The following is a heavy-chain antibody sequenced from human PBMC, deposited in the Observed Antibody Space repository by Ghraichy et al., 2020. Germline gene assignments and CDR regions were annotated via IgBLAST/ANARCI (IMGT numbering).Heavy chain of an antibody. CDR2: IWYDGSKK. J-gene: IGHJ5*02. CDR3: ARGCGTTSSCNDRPWFDP. V-gene: IGHV3-33*01. Sequence: GGSLRLSCAASGFTFSRFGMHWVRQAPGKGLEWVAIIWYDGSKKYYADSVKGRFTISRDNSKNTLYLQMNSLRAEDTAVYYCARGCGTTSSCNDRPWFDPWGQGTLVTVSS. CDR1: GFTFSRFG. D-gene: IGHD2-2*01.